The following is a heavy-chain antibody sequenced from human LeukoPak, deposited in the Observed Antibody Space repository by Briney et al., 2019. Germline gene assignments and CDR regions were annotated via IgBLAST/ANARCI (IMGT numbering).Heavy chain of an antibody. CDR2: IYYSGST. CDR3: ARDYYGSGREGAFDI. D-gene: IGHD3-10*01. CDR1: GGSISSSSYY. V-gene: IGHV4-39*07. Sequence: PSETLSLTCTVSGGSISSSSYYWGWIRQPPGKGLEWIGSIYYSGSTYYNPSLKSRVTISVDTSKNQFSLKLGSVTAADTAVYYCARDYYGSGREGAFDIWGQGTMVTVSS. J-gene: IGHJ3*02.